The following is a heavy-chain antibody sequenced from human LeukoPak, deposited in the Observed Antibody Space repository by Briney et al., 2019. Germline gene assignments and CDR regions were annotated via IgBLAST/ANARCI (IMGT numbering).Heavy chain of an antibody. CDR1: GGSISSYY. D-gene: IGHD6-19*01. V-gene: IGHV4-4*07. CDR2: IYTSGST. J-gene: IGHJ6*03. CDR3: ARSFSSGWYDHYYYYMDV. Sequence: SETLSLTCTVSGGSISSYYWSWIRQPAWKGLEWIGRIYTSGSTNYNPSLKSRVTMSVDTSKNQFSLKLSSVTAADTAVYYCARSFSSGWYDHYYYYMDVWGKGTTVTVSS.